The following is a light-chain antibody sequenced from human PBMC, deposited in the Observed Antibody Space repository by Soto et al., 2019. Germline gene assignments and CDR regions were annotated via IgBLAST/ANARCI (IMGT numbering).Light chain of an antibody. CDR2: EVS. J-gene: IGLJ2*01. Sequence: QSALTQPPSASGSPGQSVTISCTGSNRDIGGSDSVSWYRQHPGKAPRLIIYEVSKRPPGMPNRFSGSKSGDTASLTVSGLQPDDEADYYCGSKAGSNKHVVFGGGTKLTVL. CDR3: GSKAGSNKHVV. CDR1: NRDIGGSDS. V-gene: IGLV2-8*01.